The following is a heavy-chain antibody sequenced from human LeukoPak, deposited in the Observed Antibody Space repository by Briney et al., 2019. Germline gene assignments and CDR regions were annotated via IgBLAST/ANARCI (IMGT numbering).Heavy chain of an antibody. J-gene: IGHJ3*02. CDR1: GFTFSSYW. CDR2: INTDGSST. D-gene: IGHD3-10*01. CDR3: ARGRERGVTGSDAFDI. Sequence: GGSLRLSCAASGFTFSSYWMHWVRQAPGKGLVWVSRINTDGSSTSYADSVKGRFTISRDNSKNTLYLQMNSLRAEDTAVYYCARGRERGVTGSDAFDIWGQGTMVTVSS. V-gene: IGHV3-74*01.